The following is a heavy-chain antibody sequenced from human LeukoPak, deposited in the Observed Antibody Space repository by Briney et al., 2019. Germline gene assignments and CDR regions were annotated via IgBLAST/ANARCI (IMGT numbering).Heavy chain of an antibody. D-gene: IGHD5-12*01. J-gene: IGHJ4*02. CDR3: AKGLNSGYDFGVDY. Sequence: GGSLRLSCAASGFTFSTYAMSWVRQAPGKGLEWVSAISGGGVSTYYADSVKGRFTISRDNSKNTLYLQMNSLRAEDTALYYCAKGLNSGYDFGVDYWGQGTLVTVSS. CDR2: ISGGGVST. CDR1: GFTFSTYA. V-gene: IGHV3-23*01.